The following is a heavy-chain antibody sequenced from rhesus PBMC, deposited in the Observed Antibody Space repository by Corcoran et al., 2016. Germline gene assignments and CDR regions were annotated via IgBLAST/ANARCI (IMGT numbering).Heavy chain of an antibody. V-gene: IGHV4-99*01. J-gene: IGHJ4*01. CDR1: GYSISSASY. Sequence: QVQLQESGPGLVKPSETLSLTCAVSGYSISSASYWNWIRQPPGKGREYIGYIDGNSEEPASNPSLMNLFTFYNTPSKTQFSLRLSSVTAADTAVYYCARRGSDYDNGNNYFDYWGQGVLVTVSS. D-gene: IGHD3-28*01. CDR3: ARRGSDYDNGNNYFDY. CDR2: IDGNSEEP.